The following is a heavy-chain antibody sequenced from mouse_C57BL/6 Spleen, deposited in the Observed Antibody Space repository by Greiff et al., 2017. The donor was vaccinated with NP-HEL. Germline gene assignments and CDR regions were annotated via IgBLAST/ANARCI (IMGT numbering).Heavy chain of an antibody. V-gene: IGHV3-8*01. Sequence: DVQLQESGPGLAKPSQTLSLTCSVTGYSITSDYWNWIRKFPGNKLEYMGYISYSGSTYYNPSLKSRISITRDTSKNQYYLQLNSVTTEDTATYYCARAPFYGSSYGYFDGWGTGTTVTVSS. CDR3: ARAPFYGSSYGYFDG. D-gene: IGHD1-1*01. J-gene: IGHJ1*03. CDR2: ISYSGST. CDR1: GYSITSDY.